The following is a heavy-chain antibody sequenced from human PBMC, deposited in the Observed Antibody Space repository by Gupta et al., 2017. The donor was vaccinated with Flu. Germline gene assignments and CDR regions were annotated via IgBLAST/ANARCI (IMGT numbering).Heavy chain of an antibody. CDR3: ARLRPLLRFLAA. V-gene: IGHV4-34*02. D-gene: IGHD3-3*01. Sequence: QVQLQQWGAGLLKPSETLSLTCAVYGVSFSGYYWSWIRQSPGKGLEWIGEINHSGDTNYNPSLKSRITISVDTSRSQFSLNLTSVTAADTAVYYCARLRPLLRFLAAWGQGTQVTVSS. CDR2: INHSGDT. CDR1: GVSFSGYY. J-gene: IGHJ5*02.